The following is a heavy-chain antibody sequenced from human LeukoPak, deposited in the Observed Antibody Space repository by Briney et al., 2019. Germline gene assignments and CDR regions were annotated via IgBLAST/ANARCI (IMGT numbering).Heavy chain of an antibody. D-gene: IGHD3-10*01. Sequence: PSETLSLTCTVSGDSFSTYYWHWIRQPPGKGLEWIGHVHYSGGTNYNPSLKSRVTISVDTASNQFSLKLISVTAADTAVYYCARRVQISSASATSDTCVDPWGQGTLVTVSS. V-gene: IGHV4-59*01. CDR2: VHYSGGT. CDR1: GDSFSTYY. J-gene: IGHJ5*02. CDR3: ARRVQISSASATSDTCVDP.